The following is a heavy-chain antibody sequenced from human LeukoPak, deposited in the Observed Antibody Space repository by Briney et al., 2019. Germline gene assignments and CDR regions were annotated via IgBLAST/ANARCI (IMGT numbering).Heavy chain of an antibody. CDR2: IYLDDSDT. CDR1: GYTVTDYW. D-gene: IGHD5-24*01. J-gene: IGHJ4*02. Sequence: PGESLKISCKASGYTVTDYWIGWVRQLPGKGLEWMGIIYLDDSDTRYSPSSQGQVTISADKSISTAYLQWSSLKASDSATYYCARRGIRDGYNYADYWGQGTLLTVSS. V-gene: IGHV5-51*01. CDR3: ARRGIRDGYNYADY.